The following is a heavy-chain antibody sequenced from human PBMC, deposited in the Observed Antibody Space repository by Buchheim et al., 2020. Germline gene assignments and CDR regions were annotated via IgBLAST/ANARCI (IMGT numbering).Heavy chain of an antibody. V-gene: IGHV3-48*01. CDR1: GFTFSSYS. J-gene: IGHJ4*02. CDR3: ARLGYYDSSGYYGGSDY. CDR2: ISSSSSTI. D-gene: IGHD3-22*01. Sequence: EVQLVESGGGLVQPGGSLRLSCAASGFTFSSYSMNWVRQAPGKGLEWVSYISSSSSTIYYADSVKGRFTISRDNAKNSLYLQMNSLRAEDTAVYYCARLGYYDSSGYYGGSDYWGQGTL.